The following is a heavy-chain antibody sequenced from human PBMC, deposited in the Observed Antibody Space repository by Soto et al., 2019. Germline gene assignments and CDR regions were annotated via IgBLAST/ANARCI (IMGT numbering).Heavy chain of an antibody. CDR1: GFTFTTYY. CDR3: ARVPYDTTGYYAF. CDR2: IDPSGGST. J-gene: IGHJ4*02. V-gene: IGHV1-46*01. D-gene: IGHD3-22*01. Sequence: QVRLVQSGAEVKKPGASVSISCKTSGFTFTTYYIHWVRLAPGQGLGWLGMIDPSGGSTTYAQKFQGRITMTSDMSTSTVYMELSSLRSEDTAVYYCARVPYDTTGYYAFWGQGTLVTVSS.